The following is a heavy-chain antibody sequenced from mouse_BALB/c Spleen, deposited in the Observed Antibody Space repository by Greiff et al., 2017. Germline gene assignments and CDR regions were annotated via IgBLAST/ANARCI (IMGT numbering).Heavy chain of an antibody. CDR1: GFNIKDTY. CDR3: ARDLYGNYVPYAMDY. Sequence: EVQLQQSGAELVKPGASVKLSCTASGFNIKDTYMHWVKQRPEQGLEWIGRIDPANGNTKYVPKFQGKATITADTSSNTAYLQLSSLTSEDTAVDYCARDLYGNYVPYAMDYWGQGASVTVSS. D-gene: IGHD2-10*02. CDR2: IDPANGNT. V-gene: IGHV14-3*02. J-gene: IGHJ4*01.